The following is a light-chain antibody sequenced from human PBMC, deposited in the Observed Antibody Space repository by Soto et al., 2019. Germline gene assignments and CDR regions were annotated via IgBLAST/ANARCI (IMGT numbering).Light chain of an antibody. Sequence: DIQMTQSPSTLSASVGDRVTITCRASQSINSWLAWYQQRPGKAPNLLIYDASTLERGVPSRFSGSGSGTEFTLTISDLRPDDFSAYYCQQYSGYSTFGQGTRVEIK. V-gene: IGKV1-5*01. CDR2: DAS. J-gene: IGKJ1*01. CDR3: QQYSGYST. CDR1: QSINSW.